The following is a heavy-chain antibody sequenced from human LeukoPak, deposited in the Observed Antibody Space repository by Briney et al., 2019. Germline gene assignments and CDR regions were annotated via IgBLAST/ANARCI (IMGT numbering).Heavy chain of an antibody. CDR2: MNPNSGNT. V-gene: IGHV1-8*02. D-gene: IGHD3-3*01. J-gene: IGHJ5*02. CDR3: AAYDFWSGSNP. CDR1: GYTFTSYY. Sequence: ASVKVSCKASGYTFTSYYMHWVRQAPGQGLEWMGWMNPNSGNTGYAQKFQGRVTMTRNTSISTAYMELSSLRSEDTAVYYCAAYDFWSGSNPWGQGTLVTVSS.